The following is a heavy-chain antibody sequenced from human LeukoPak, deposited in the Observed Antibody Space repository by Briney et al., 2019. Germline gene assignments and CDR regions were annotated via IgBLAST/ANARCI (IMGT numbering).Heavy chain of an antibody. J-gene: IGHJ4*02. CDR3: TAGRIVLTPDY. Sequence: PGGSLRLSCAASGFTFNDAWMTWVRQAPGKGLEWVGRIKSKTDGGTTDYAAPVKGRFTISRDDSKNTLYLQMNSLKAEDTAVYYCTAGRIVLTPDYWGQGTLVTVSS. D-gene: IGHD2-8*02. V-gene: IGHV3-15*01. CDR2: IKSKTDGGTT. CDR1: GFTFNDAW.